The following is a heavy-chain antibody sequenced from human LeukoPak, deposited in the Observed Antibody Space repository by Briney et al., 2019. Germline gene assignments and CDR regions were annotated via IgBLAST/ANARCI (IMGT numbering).Heavy chain of an antibody. Sequence: SETLSLTCAVYGGSFSGYYWSWIRQPAGKGLEWIGRIYTSGSTNYNPSLKSRVTMSVDTSKNQFSLKLSSVTAADTGVYYCARLLWFGEFNWFDPWGQGTLVTVSS. CDR2: IYTSGST. CDR1: GGSFSGYY. J-gene: IGHJ5*02. V-gene: IGHV4-59*10. D-gene: IGHD3-10*01. CDR3: ARLLWFGEFNWFDP.